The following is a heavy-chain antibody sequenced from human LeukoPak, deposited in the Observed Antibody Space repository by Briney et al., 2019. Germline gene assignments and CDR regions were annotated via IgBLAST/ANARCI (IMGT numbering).Heavy chain of an antibody. CDR1: GFTFSNAW. CDR3: ARDPYSGSYGNDYYYYMDV. V-gene: IGHV3-21*01. Sequence: PGGSLRLSCAASGFTFSNAWMSWVRQAPGKGLEWVSSITSSSTYIYYADSVKGRFTISRDNARNSLYLQMNSLRAEDTAVYYCARDPYSGSYGNDYYYYMDVWGKGTTVTISS. D-gene: IGHD1-26*01. J-gene: IGHJ6*03. CDR2: ITSSSTYI.